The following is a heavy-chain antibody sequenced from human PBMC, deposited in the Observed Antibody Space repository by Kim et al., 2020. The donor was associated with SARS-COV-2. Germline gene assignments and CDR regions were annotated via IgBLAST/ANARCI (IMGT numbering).Heavy chain of an antibody. CDR3: ARDSPSGHPHEFDY. Sequence: SETLSLTCTVSGGSISSSSYYWGWIRQPPGKGLEWIGSIYYSGSTYYNPSLKSRVTISVDTSKNQFSLKLSSVTAADTAVYYCARDSPSGHPHEFDYWGQGTLVTVSS. CDR1: GGSISSSSYY. D-gene: IGHD6-25*01. J-gene: IGHJ4*02. CDR2: IYYSGST. V-gene: IGHV4-39*07.